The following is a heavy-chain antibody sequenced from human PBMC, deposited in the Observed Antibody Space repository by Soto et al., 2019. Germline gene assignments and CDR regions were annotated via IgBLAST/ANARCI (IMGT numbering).Heavy chain of an antibody. D-gene: IGHD3-16*01. CDR1: GFTFSTYA. Sequence: EVQLLESGGGLVLPGGSLRLSCAASGFTFSTYAMTWVRQAPGKGLEWVSDIGAGGGDKYYADSVKGRFTISRDNSKNTLYLQMNSLRGEDTAVYYCAKGGGLGCLHVWGQGSTVTVSS. V-gene: IGHV3-23*01. CDR3: AKGGGLGCLHV. CDR2: IGAGGGDK. J-gene: IGHJ6*02.